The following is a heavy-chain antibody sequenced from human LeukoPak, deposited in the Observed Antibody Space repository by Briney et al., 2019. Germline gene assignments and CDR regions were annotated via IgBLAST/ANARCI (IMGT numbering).Heavy chain of an antibody. CDR3: ARMYGPYYYYVDV. CDR2: INHSGST. J-gene: IGHJ6*03. D-gene: IGHD2-8*01. CDR1: GGSFSGYY. Sequence: SGTLSLTCAVYGGSFSGYYWSWIRQPPGKGLEWIGEINHSGSTNYNPSLKSRVTISVDTSKNQFSLKLSSVTAADTAVYYCARMYGPYYYYVDVWGKGTTVTVSS. V-gene: IGHV4-34*01.